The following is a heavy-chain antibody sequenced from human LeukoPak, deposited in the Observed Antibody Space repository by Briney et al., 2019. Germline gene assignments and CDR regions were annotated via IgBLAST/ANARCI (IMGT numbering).Heavy chain of an antibody. V-gene: IGHV4-34*01. CDR1: GGSFSGYY. Sequence: SETLSLTCAVYGGSFSGYYWSWIRQPPGKGLEWTGEINHSGSTNYNPSLKSRVTISVDTSKNQFSLKLSSVTAADTTVYYCAREYDDWGQGTLVTVSS. J-gene: IGHJ4*02. CDR2: INHSGST. CDR3: AREYDD. D-gene: IGHD3-22*01.